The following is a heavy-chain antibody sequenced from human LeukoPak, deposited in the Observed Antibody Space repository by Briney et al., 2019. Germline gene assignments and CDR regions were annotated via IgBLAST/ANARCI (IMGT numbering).Heavy chain of an antibody. CDR2: ISYDGSNK. CDR3: ARASAAGTNFDY. CDR1: GFTFSSYA. D-gene: IGHD6-13*01. V-gene: IGHV3-30-3*01. J-gene: IGHJ4*02. Sequence: GRSLRLSCAASGFTFSSYAMHWVRQAPSKGLEWVAVISYDGSNKYYADSGKGRFTISRDNSKNTLYLQMNSLRAEDTAVYYCARASAAGTNFDYWGQGTLVTVSS.